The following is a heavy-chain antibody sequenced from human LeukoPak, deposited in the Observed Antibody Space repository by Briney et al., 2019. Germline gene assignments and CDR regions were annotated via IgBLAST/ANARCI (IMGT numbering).Heavy chain of an antibody. V-gene: IGHV7-4-1*02. Sequence: GASVKVSCKASGYTFTSYAMNWVRQAPGQGLEWMGWINTNTGNPTYAQGFTGRFVFSLDTSVSTAYLQISSLKAEDTAVYYCARRAPGSWHNWFDPWGQGTLVTVSS. CDR3: ARRAPGSWHNWFDP. D-gene: IGHD6-13*01. CDR1: GYTFTSYA. J-gene: IGHJ5*02. CDR2: INTNTGNP.